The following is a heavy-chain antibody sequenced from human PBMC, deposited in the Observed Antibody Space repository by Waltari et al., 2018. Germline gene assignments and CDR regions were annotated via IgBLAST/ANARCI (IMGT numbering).Heavy chain of an antibody. Sequence: QVQLQESGPGLVKPSETLSLTCTVSGGPTSSYYWSWIRQPPGKGLEWIGYIYYSGSTNYNPSLKSRVTISVDTSKNQFSLKLSSVTAADTAVYYCARNYGSGSYFPTPDYWGQGTLVTVSS. CDR3: ARNYGSGSYFPTPDY. CDR2: IYYSGST. CDR1: GGPTSSYY. J-gene: IGHJ4*02. D-gene: IGHD3-10*01. V-gene: IGHV4-59*13.